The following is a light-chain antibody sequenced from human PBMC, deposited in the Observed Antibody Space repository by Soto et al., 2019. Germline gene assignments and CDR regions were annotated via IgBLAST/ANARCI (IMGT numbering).Light chain of an antibody. Sequence: QSVLTQPPSVSGAPGQRVTISCTGSGSNIGAGYDVHWYQQLPGTDPKLLIYGNSNRPSGVPDRFSGSKSGTSASLAITGLQAEDEADYYCQSYDSSLSGSVVFGGGTKVTVL. CDR1: GSNIGAGYD. CDR2: GNS. V-gene: IGLV1-40*01. CDR3: QSYDSSLSGSVV. J-gene: IGLJ2*01.